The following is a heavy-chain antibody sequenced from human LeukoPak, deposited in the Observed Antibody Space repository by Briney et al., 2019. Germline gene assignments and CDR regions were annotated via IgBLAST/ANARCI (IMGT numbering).Heavy chain of an antibody. D-gene: IGHD1-26*01. CDR1: GFTFSSYW. CDR3: ASLYSGSYLTGIDY. CDR2: IKQDGSEK. V-gene: IGHV3-7*03. J-gene: IGHJ4*02. Sequence: GGSLRLSCAASGFTFSSYWVSWVRQAPGKGLEWVANIKQDGSEKYYVDSLKGRFTISRDNVKKSLYLQMDILGAQYTALDYFASLYSGSYLTGIDYWGQGTLVTVPS.